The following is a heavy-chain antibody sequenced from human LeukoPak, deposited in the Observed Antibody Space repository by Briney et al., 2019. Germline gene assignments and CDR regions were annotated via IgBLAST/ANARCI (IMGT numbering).Heavy chain of an antibody. J-gene: IGHJ5*02. CDR3: ARDNSMHERGWWFDP. V-gene: IGHV1-18*04. CDR1: GYTFTGYY. D-gene: IGHD4-23*01. CDR2: ISAYNGNT. Sequence: ASVKVSCKASGYTFTGYYMHWVRQAPGQGLEWMGWISAYNGNTNYAQKLQGRVTMTTDTSTSTAYMELSSLKSDDTAVYYCARDNSMHERGWWFDPWGQGTLVTVSS.